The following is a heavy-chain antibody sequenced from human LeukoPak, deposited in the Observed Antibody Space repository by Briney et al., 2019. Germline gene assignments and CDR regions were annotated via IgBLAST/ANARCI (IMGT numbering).Heavy chain of an antibody. J-gene: IGHJ3*02. D-gene: IGHD3-10*01. CDR3: ARWFGELRGAFDI. Sequence: GGSLRLSCAASGFTVSSNYMNWVRQAPGKGLEWVSVIYSGGSTYYADSVKGRFTISRDNSKNTLYLQMNSLRAEDTAVYYCARWFGELRGAFDIWGQGIMVTVSS. CDR1: GFTVSSNY. V-gene: IGHV3-66*01. CDR2: IYSGGST.